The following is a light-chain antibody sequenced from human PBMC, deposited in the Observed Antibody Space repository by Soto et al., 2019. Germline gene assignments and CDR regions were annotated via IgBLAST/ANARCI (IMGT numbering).Light chain of an antibody. CDR1: QSVSSY. CDR3: QQRSNWPYT. Sequence: EIVLTQSPATLSLSPGERATLSCRASQSVSSYLAWYQQKNGQAPRLLIYDASNRATGIPARFSGSGSGTDFTLTISRVEPEDFAVYYCQQRSNWPYTFGQGTKLEIK. V-gene: IGKV3-11*01. J-gene: IGKJ2*01. CDR2: DAS.